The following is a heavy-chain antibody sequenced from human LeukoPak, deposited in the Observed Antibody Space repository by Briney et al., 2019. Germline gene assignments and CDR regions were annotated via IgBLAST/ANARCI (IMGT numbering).Heavy chain of an antibody. Sequence: ASVKLSCKVSGYTLTELSMHWVRQAPGKGREWMGGFDPEDGETIYAQKFQGRVTMTEDTSTDTAYMELSSLRSEDTAVYYCATGGVRYFDFDPWGQGTLVTVSS. V-gene: IGHV1-24*01. CDR1: GYTLTELS. CDR2: FDPEDGET. CDR3: ATGGVRYFDFDP. D-gene: IGHD3-9*01. J-gene: IGHJ5*02.